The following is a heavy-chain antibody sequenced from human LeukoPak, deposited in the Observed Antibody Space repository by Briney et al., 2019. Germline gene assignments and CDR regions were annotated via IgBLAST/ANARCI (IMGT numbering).Heavy chain of an antibody. D-gene: IGHD3-22*01. J-gene: IGHJ4*02. Sequence: ASVKVSCKASGYTFTSYAMNWVRQAPGQGLEWMGWINTNTGNPTYAQGFTGRFVFSLDTSVSTAYLQISSLKVEDTAVYYCARRSKYYYDSSGYSLGVWGQGTLVTVSS. CDR2: INTNTGNP. CDR3: ARRSKYYYDSSGYSLGV. V-gene: IGHV7-4-1*02. CDR1: GYTFTSYA.